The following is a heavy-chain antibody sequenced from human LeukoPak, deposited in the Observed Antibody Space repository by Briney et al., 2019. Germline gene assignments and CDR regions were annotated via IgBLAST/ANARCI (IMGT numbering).Heavy chain of an antibody. CDR3: ARGTVQMGMGERYFDN. V-gene: IGHV4-59*01. Sequence: SETLSLTCTVSGGSISTYYWSWIRQPPGKGLEWIGYIYYSGSTNYNPSLKSRITISVDTSRNQFSLSLSSVTAADTAVYYCARGTVQMGMGERYFDNWGQGTLVTVSP. CDR1: GGSISTYY. J-gene: IGHJ4*02. CDR2: IYYSGST. D-gene: IGHD1-1*01.